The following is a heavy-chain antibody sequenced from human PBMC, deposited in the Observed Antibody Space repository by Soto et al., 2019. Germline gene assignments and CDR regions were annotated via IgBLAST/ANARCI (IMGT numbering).Heavy chain of an antibody. CDR2: INAGNGNT. CDR1: GYTFTSYA. Sequence: ASVKVSCKASGYTFTSYAMHWVRQAPGQRLEWMGWINAGNGNTKYSQKFQGRVTITRDTSASTAYMELSSLRSEDTAVYYCARDIALAAAGTCWFDPWGQGTLVTAPQ. J-gene: IGHJ5*02. V-gene: IGHV1-3*01. CDR3: ARDIALAAAGTCWFDP. D-gene: IGHD6-13*01.